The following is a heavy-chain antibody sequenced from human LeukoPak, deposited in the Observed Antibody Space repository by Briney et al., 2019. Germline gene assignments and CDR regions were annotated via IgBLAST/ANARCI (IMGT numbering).Heavy chain of an antibody. Sequence: GGSLRLSCAASGFTFSSYSMNWVRQAPGKGLEWISGISNSGDTTYDADSVKGRFTISRDNSKNTLYLQMNSLRAEDTAVYYCAKCPGSANCYTGFDYWGQGTLVTVSS. CDR1: GFTFSSYS. J-gene: IGHJ4*02. CDR3: AKCPGSANCYTGFDY. D-gene: IGHD2-2*02. CDR2: ISNSGDTT. V-gene: IGHV3-23*01.